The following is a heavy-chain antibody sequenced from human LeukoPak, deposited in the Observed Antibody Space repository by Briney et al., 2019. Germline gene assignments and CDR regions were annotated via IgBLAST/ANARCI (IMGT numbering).Heavy chain of an antibody. D-gene: IGHD3-9*01. Sequence: PSETLSLTCSVSGYSLSSDYYWDWIRQPPGKGLEWIGTINHSGSTYYNPSLKSRVTISVDTSKNQFSLKLSSVTAADTAVYYCARGASQRFFDLLYRLDPWGQGTLVTVSS. CDR3: ARGASQRFFDLLYRLDP. CDR2: INHSGST. CDR1: GYSLSSDYY. V-gene: IGHV4-38-2*02. J-gene: IGHJ5*02.